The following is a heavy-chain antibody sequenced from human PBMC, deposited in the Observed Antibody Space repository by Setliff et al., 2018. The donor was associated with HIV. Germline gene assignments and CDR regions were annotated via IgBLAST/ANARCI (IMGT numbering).Heavy chain of an antibody. Sequence: GGSLRLSCAASGFSFRSYGMHWVRQAPGKGLEWVSSISSSSDYIYYADSLKGRFTTSRDNAKNSLYLQMNNLTVDDTGLYFCARDLWGAYNGYLHYWGRGTLVTVSS. J-gene: IGHJ4*02. CDR3: ARDLWGAYNGYLHY. V-gene: IGHV3-21*01. CDR1: GFSFRSYG. CDR2: ISSSSDYI. D-gene: IGHD1-20*01.